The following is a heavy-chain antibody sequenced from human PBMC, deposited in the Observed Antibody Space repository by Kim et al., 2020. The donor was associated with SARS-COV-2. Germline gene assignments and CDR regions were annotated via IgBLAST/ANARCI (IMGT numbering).Heavy chain of an antibody. J-gene: IGHJ4*02. CDR1: GFTFSSHS. CDR3: ARESVAGSDY. CDR2: ISSSSSYI. D-gene: IGHD3-10*01. V-gene: IGHV3-21*01. Sequence: GGSLRLSCAASGFTFSSHSMNWVRQAPGKGLEWVSSISSSSSYIYYADSVTGRFTISRDNAKNSLYLQMNSLSAEYTAVYYCARESVAGSDYWGQRTLVTVSS.